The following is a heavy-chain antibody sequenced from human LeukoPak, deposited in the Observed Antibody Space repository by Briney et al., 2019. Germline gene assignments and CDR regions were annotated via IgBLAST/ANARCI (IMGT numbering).Heavy chain of an antibody. CDR3: ARHIIPPRVMKEGYNWFDP. CDR1: GVSISSSSYY. CDR2: IYYSGST. V-gene: IGHV4-39*01. D-gene: IGHD1-14*01. Sequence: SETLSLTCTVSGVSISSSSYYWGGLRQPPGKGLEWIGRIYYSGSTYYNPALKSQITISVNKDKNKFSQKLSDVTAADTAVYYCARHIIPPRVMKEGYNWFDPWGQGTLVTVSS. J-gene: IGHJ5*02.